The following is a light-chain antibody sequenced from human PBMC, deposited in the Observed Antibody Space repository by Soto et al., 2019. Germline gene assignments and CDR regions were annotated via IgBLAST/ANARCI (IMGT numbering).Light chain of an antibody. CDR2: WAS. CDR1: ESVLSSSNNKNY. CDR3: QQYYNNPRT. Sequence: DILISQSPDSLAESVGERSTIDGNASESVLSSSNNKNYLAWYQQRPRQPPELLLYWASARESGVPDRFSGSGSGTDFTLTINSLQAEDVAVYFCQQYYNNPRTFGQGTKVDIK. J-gene: IGKJ2*01. V-gene: IGKV4-1*01.